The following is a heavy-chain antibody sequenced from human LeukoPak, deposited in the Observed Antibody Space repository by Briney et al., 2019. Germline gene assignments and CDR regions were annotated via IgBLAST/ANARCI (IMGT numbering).Heavy chain of an antibody. CDR3: VSDTSLYSGGYYFQLDC. CDR2: IWYDGTNR. Sequence: PGGSLRLSCAASGFTFRNYGMHWVRQAPGKGLEWVSVIWYDGTNRYYADSVKGRFTVSRDNSKNTLYLQMNSLRAEDTAVYYCVSDTSLYSGGYYFQLDCWGQGTLVTVSS. D-gene: IGHD3-3*01. V-gene: IGHV3-33*01. J-gene: IGHJ4*02. CDR1: GFTFRNYG.